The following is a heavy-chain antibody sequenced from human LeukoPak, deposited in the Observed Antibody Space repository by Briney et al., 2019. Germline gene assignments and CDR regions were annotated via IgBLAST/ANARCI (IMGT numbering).Heavy chain of an antibody. CDR1: GYTFTGYY. CDR2: INPNSGGT. J-gene: IGHJ4*02. V-gene: IGHV1-2*02. CDR3: ARARDYGDRYYFDY. Sequence: ASVKVSCKASGYTFTGYYMHWVRQAPGQGLEWMGWINPNSGGTNYAQKFQGRVTMTRDTSIGTAYMELSRLRSDDTAVYYCARARDYGDRYYFDYWGQGTLVTVSS. D-gene: IGHD4-17*01.